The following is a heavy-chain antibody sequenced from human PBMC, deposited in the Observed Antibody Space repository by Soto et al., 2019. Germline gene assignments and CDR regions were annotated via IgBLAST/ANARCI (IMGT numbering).Heavy chain of an antibody. J-gene: IGHJ4*02. CDR3: ASSYSGYLDN. CDR1: VGSMSSGAYY. V-gene: IGHV4-31*03. Sequence: ALSVTCSVSVGSMSSGAYYWNWIRHYPGKALEWIAYIYHSGNTYYNPSLRSRITISVDTSKNQFSLKLASVSDADTAVYYCASSYSGYLDNWGQGILVTVSS. CDR2: IYHSGNT. D-gene: IGHD3-22*01.